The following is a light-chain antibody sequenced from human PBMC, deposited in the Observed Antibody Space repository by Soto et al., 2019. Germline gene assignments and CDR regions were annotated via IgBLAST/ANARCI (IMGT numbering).Light chain of an antibody. CDR3: QQCSDWPLFT. V-gene: IGKV3-15*01. CDR2: GAS. Sequence: EIVMTQSPATLSVSPGERVTLSCRASQRVSSYLAWYQHKPGQPPRPLIYGASTRATGIPARFSGSGSGTDFTLTISSLQSEDFAVYFCQQCSDWPLFTFGQGTRLEIK. J-gene: IGKJ5*01. CDR1: QRVSSY.